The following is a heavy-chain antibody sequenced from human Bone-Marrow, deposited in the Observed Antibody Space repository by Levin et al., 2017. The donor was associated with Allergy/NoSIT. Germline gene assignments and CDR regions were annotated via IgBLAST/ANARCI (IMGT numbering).Heavy chain of an antibody. D-gene: IGHD5-24*01. CDR3: VRMRSGPDWYFDL. J-gene: IGHJ2*01. CDR2: ISRSGRNI. V-gene: IGHV3-48*03. CDR1: AFDFSRFE. Sequence: GGSLRLSCAASAFDFSRFEMNWVRQAPGQGLEWVSYISRSGRNINYADAVKGRFTISRDNANNTLYLQMNSLRAEDTAIYYCVRMRSGPDWYFDLWGRGSLVTVSS.